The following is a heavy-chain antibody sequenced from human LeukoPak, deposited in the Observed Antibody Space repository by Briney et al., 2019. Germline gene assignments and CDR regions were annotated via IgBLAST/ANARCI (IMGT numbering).Heavy chain of an antibody. J-gene: IGHJ4*02. D-gene: IGHD5-12*01. Sequence: SETLSLTCTVSGGSISSSSYYWGWIRQPPGKGLEWIGSIHYSGSTYYNPSLKSRVTILVDTSKNQFSLKLSSVTAADTAVYYCAREDGSSGYDGFWGQGTLVTVSS. CDR3: AREDGSSGYDGF. CDR1: GGSISSSSYY. V-gene: IGHV4-39*07. CDR2: IHYSGST.